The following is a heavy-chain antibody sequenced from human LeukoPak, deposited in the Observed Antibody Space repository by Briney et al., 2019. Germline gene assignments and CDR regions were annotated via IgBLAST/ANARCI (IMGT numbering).Heavy chain of an antibody. D-gene: IGHD1-26*01. CDR3: ARDRSVGTTTGLFDP. V-gene: IGHV3-53*01. CDR2: IYSGGST. J-gene: IGHJ5*02. CDR1: GFTFSSYS. Sequence: GGSLRLSCAASGFTFSSYSMNWVRQAPGKGLEWVSVIYSGGSTYYADSVKGRFTISRDNSKNTLYLQMNSLRAEDTAVYYCARDRSVGTTTGLFDPWGQGTLVTVSS.